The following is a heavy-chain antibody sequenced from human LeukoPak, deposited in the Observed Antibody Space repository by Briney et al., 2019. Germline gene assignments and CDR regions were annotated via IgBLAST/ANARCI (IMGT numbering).Heavy chain of an antibody. J-gene: IGHJ4*02. CDR3: ARASSSWYYFDY. Sequence: PGGSLRLSCAASGFTFSSYWMTWVRQAPGKGLEWVANIKQDGKGKYYVDSVKGRFTISRDNAKNSVYLQMDSLRAEDTAVYYCARASSSWYYFDYWGQGTLVTVSS. D-gene: IGHD6-13*01. CDR2: IKQDGKGK. CDR1: GFTFSSYW. V-gene: IGHV3-7*04.